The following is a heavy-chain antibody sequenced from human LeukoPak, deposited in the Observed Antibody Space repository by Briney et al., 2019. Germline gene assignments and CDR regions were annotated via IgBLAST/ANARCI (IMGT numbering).Heavy chain of an antibody. CDR1: VFTLRRYA. CDR2: ISGSGIST. Sequence: GGTLRLSCASWVFTLRRYAMHGVRQARGKGREGVSHISGSGISTYYADSVKGRFTSSRDNSKNTLYLQMSSLTAKDTAVYYCAKDRSIGTYYTFDSWGQGTLVTVSS. V-gene: IGHV3-23*01. J-gene: IGHJ4*02. D-gene: IGHD1-26*01. CDR3: AKDRSIGTYYTFDS.